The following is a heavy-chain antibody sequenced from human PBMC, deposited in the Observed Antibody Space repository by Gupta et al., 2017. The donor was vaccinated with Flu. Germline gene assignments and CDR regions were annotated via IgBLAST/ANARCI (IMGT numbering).Heavy chain of an antibody. Sequence: SYAMSWVRQAPGKGLEWVSGISGSGGTTYYADAVKGRFTISRDNSKNTLYLQMNSLRAEDTAVYYCAKGANSDPRAGASDYGGQGTLVTVSS. D-gene: IGHD1-26*01. J-gene: IGHJ4*02. CDR1: SYA. CDR3: AKGANSDPRAGASDY. V-gene: IGHV3-23*01. CDR2: ISGSGGTT.